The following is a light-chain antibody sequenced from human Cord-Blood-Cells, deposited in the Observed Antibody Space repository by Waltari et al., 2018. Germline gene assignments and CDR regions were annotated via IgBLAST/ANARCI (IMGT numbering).Light chain of an antibody. Sequence: SSLTQPALVSGLPGKSNTFPCPGTSTDVAGNKYVCWHQPHPGNAPKRMIDDINNPPCVLSHRFSSSDSCNTASLTISGRQTEEEADYYCSSYTSSSTYVFGAGTKLTVL. CDR2: DIN. CDR1: STDVAGNKY. J-gene: IGLJ1*01. CDR3: SSYTSSSTYV. V-gene: IGLV2-14*03.